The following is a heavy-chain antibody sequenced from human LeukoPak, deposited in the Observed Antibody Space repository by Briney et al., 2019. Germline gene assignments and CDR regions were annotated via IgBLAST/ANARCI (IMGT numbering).Heavy chain of an antibody. CDR3: ARDGGVGATDHYFDY. CDR2: IYHSGST. V-gene: IGHV4-38-2*02. D-gene: IGHD1-26*01. J-gene: IGHJ4*02. CDR1: GYSISSGYY. Sequence: SETLSLTCTVSGYSISSGYYWGWIRQPPGKGLEWIGSIYHSGSTYYNPSLKSRVTISVDTSKNQFSLKLSSVTAADTAVYYCARDGGVGATDHYFDYWGQGTLVTVSS.